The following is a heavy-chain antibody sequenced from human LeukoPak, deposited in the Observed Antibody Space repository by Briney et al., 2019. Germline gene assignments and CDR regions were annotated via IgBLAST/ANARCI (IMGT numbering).Heavy chain of an antibody. CDR2: IYYSGST. Sequence: SQTLSLTCTVSAGSISSGGYYWSWIRQHPGKGLEWIGYIYYSGSTYYNPSLNSRVTMSVDTSKKQFSLKLSSVTASDTAVYYCARQVDTAMVSIDFWGQGSLVTVSS. CDR3: ARQVDTAMVSIDF. V-gene: IGHV4-31*03. CDR1: AGSISSGGYY. J-gene: IGHJ4*02. D-gene: IGHD5-18*01.